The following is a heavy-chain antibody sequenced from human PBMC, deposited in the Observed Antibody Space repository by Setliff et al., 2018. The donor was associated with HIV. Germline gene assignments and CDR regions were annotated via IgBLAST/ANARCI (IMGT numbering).Heavy chain of an antibody. CDR2: IYTSGST. V-gene: IGHV4-4*09. D-gene: IGHD2-21*02. CDR1: GVSINSHY. Sequence: SETLSLTCTVSGVSINSHYWSWIRQPPGKGLEWIGYIYTSGSTNFNPSLKSRGTISVDTSKNQFSLKLNSVTAADTAVYYCATLDHSGGNFLAYWGQGSLVTVSS. CDR3: ATLDHSGGNFLAY. J-gene: IGHJ4*02.